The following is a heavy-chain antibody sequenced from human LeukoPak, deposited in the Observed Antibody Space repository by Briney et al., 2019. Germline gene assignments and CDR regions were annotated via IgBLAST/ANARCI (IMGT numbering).Heavy chain of an antibody. CDR2: IDGGGSST. V-gene: IGHV3-74*01. D-gene: IGHD3-22*01. CDR1: GLTFSYHW. Sequence: GGSLRLSCTASGLTFSYHWMHWVRQVPGKGLVWISRIDGGGSSTSYADSVKGRFSISRDNSKSTLYLQMSSLRAEDTAVYYCARGPGSSGGAYVGDYWGHGTLVTVSS. J-gene: IGHJ4*01. CDR3: ARGPGSSGGAYVGDY.